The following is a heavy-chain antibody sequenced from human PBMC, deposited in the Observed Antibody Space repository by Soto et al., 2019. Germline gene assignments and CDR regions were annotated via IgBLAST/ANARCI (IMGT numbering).Heavy chain of an antibody. J-gene: IGHJ3*02. V-gene: IGHV1-3*01. D-gene: IGHD3-10*01. CDR3: ARGYYYGSGSYYNNDAFDI. Sequence: ASVKVSCKAPGYTFTSYSMHWVRQAPGQRLEWMGWINAGNGNTKCSQKFQGRVTITRDTSASTAYMELSSLRSEDTAVYYCARGYYYGSGSYYNNDAFDIWGQGTMVTVSS. CDR2: INAGNGNT. CDR1: GYTFTSYS.